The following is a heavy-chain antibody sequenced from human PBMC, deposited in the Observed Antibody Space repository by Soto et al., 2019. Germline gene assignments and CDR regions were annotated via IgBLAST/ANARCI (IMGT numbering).Heavy chain of an antibody. Sequence: SETLSLTCTVSGGSISSYYWSWIRQPPGKGLEWIGYIHYSGSTDSNPSLKSRVTISGDTSKNQFSLKLSSVTAADTAVYYCARASYDSSGRDAFDIWGQGTMVTVSS. J-gene: IGHJ3*02. D-gene: IGHD3-22*01. V-gene: IGHV4-59*01. CDR3: ARASYDSSGRDAFDI. CDR2: IHYSGST. CDR1: GGSISSYY.